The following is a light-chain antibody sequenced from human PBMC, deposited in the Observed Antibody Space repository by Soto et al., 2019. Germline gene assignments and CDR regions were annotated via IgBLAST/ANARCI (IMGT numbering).Light chain of an antibody. CDR1: STDVGTYSY. CDR3: SSYTSSNTRWV. Sequence: QSVLTQPASVSGSPGQSITISCTGTSTDVGTYSYVSWYQHHPGKAPKVIIYEVSNRPSGVANRFSGSKSDNTASLTISGLQAEDEADYYCSSYTSSNTRWVFGGGTQLTVL. J-gene: IGLJ3*02. V-gene: IGLV2-14*01. CDR2: EVS.